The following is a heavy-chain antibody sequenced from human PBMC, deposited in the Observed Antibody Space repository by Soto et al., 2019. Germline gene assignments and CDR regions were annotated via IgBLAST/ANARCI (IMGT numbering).Heavy chain of an antibody. CDR2: ISSDGSNK. CDR1: GFTFSSYG. V-gene: IGHV3-30*03. J-gene: IGHJ6*02. Sequence: SLRLSCAASGFTFSSYGMHWVRQAPGKGLEWVAGISSDGSNKYYADSVKGRFTISRDNAQNTLYLQMSSLRAEDTAVYYCARGLKGLYGTDVWGQGTTVTVSS. CDR3: ARGLKGLYGTDV.